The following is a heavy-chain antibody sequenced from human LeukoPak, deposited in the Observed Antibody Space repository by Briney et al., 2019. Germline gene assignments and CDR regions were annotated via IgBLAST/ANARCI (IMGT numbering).Heavy chain of an antibody. V-gene: IGHV3-23*01. J-gene: IGHJ4*02. CDR3: ASEGWSRYYFDY. CDR2: ISGSGGNT. Sequence: PGGSLGLSCAASGFTFSIYGMSWVRQAPGKGLEWVSAISGSGGNTYYADSVKGRFTISRDNSKNTLYLQMNSLRAEDTAVYYCASEGWSRYYFDYWGQGTLVTVSS. CDR1: GFTFSIYG. D-gene: IGHD6-19*01.